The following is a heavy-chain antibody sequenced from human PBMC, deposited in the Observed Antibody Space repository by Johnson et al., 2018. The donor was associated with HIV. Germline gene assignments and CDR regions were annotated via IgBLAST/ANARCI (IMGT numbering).Heavy chain of an antibody. D-gene: IGHD1-7*01. CDR1: GFTFSSYW. CDR3: ARSATGTTADAFDI. Sequence: VQLVESGGGLVKPGGSLRLSCEASGFTFSSYWMSWVRQAPGKGLEWVANIKQDGSEKYYVDSVKGRFTISRDNAKNSLYLQMNSLRAEDTAVSYCARSATGTTADAFDIWGQGTMVTVSS. V-gene: IGHV3-7*01. J-gene: IGHJ3*02. CDR2: IKQDGSEK.